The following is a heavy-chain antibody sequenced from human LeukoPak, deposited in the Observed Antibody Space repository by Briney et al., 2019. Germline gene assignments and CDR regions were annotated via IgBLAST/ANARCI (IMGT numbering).Heavy chain of an antibody. CDR1: GYTFTGYY. CDR3: ARYIVGATHFDY. J-gene: IGHJ4*02. Sequence: ASVKVSCKASGYTFTGYYMHWVRQAPGQGLEWMGRINPNSGGTNYAQQFQGRVTMTRDTSISTAYMELSRLRSDDTAVYYCARYIVGATHFDYWGQGTLVTVSS. V-gene: IGHV1-2*06. D-gene: IGHD1-26*01. CDR2: INPNSGGT.